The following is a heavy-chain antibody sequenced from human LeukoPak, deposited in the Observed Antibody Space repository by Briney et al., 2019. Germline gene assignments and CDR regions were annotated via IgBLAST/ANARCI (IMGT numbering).Heavy chain of an antibody. Sequence: SETLSLTCTVSGGSISNYYWNWIRQSPGKGLEWIGYIYYSGSTNYNPSLKSRVGISVDATKNQFSLKLSSVTAADTAVYYCARQGGYSSSPDYWGQGTLVTVSS. D-gene: IGHD6-13*01. CDR1: GGSISNYY. J-gene: IGHJ4*02. V-gene: IGHV4-59*08. CDR2: IYYSGST. CDR3: ARQGGYSSSPDY.